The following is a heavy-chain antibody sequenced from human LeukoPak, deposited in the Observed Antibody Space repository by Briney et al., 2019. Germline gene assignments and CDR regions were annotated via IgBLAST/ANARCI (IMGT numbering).Heavy chain of an antibody. D-gene: IGHD5-18*01. Sequence: GGSLRLSCAASGFTFSYHGMHWVRQAPGKGLEWVAVISYDGTNKYYADSVKGRFAFSRDNSKSTLYLQMDSLRPDDTAEYYCARGGRLAETPMDYWGHGTLVTVSS. CDR1: GFTFSYHG. CDR3: ARGGRLAETPMDY. J-gene: IGHJ4*01. CDR2: ISYDGTNK. V-gene: IGHV3-30*03.